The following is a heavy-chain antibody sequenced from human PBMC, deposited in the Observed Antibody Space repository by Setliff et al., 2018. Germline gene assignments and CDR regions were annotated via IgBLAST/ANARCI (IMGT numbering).Heavy chain of an antibody. CDR2: ISSSSSYI. J-gene: IGHJ4*02. CDR1: GFTFSSYS. V-gene: IGHV3-21*01. CDR3: ARGGPLFDY. D-gene: IGHD3-16*01. Sequence: GGSLRLSCAASGFTFSSYSMKWVRQAPGKGLEWVSSISSSSSYISYADTLKGRFTISRDNTKNSLYLKMNSLRAEDTAVYYCARGGPLFDYWGQGTLVTVSS.